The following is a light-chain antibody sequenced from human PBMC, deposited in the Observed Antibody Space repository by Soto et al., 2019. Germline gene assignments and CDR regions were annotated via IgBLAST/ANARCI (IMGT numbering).Light chain of an antibody. Sequence: DIQMTQSPSTLSASVGDTVTITCRASQSLSYWLAWYQQKPGQAPKLLIHKASTLQSGVPSRFSGSGSGTEFTLTISSLQADDFATFYCQQYDRFPYTFGQGTKLEIK. CDR2: KAS. CDR3: QQYDRFPYT. V-gene: IGKV1-5*03. J-gene: IGKJ2*01. CDR1: QSLSYW.